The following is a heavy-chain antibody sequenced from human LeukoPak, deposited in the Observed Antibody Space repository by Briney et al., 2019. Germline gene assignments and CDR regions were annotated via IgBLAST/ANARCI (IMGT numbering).Heavy chain of an antibody. J-gene: IGHJ4*02. D-gene: IGHD3-10*01. Sequence: PGGSLRLSCAASGFTFSDYYMSWIRQAPGKGLEWVSYISSGGSTMFYADSVKGRFIISRDNAKNSLYLQMNSLRVEDTAVYYCARERTPKYYYGSGGYFRYFDYWGQGTLVTVSS. CDR1: GFTFSDYY. V-gene: IGHV3-11*01. CDR2: ISSGGSTM. CDR3: ARERTPKYYYGSGGYFRYFDY.